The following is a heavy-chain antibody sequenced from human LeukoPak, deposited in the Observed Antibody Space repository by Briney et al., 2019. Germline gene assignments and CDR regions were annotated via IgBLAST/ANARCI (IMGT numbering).Heavy chain of an antibody. Sequence: GGSLRLSCAASGFTVSSNYMSWVRQAPGKGLEWVANIKEDGSEKYYVASVKGRFNITRDNAKNSLYLQMNSLRAEDTALYYCARVGGGMDVWGQGTTVTVS. CDR3: ARVGGGMDV. V-gene: IGHV3-7*01. CDR1: GFTVSSNY. J-gene: IGHJ6*02. D-gene: IGHD3-16*01. CDR2: IKEDGSEK.